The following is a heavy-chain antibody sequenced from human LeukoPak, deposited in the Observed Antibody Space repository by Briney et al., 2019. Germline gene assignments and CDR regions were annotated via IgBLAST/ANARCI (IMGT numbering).Heavy chain of an antibody. CDR1: GYTFTSYG. Sequence: ASVKVSCKASGYTFTSYGISWVRQAPGQGLEWMEWINPNSGGTNYAQKFQGRVTMTRDTSISTAYMELSRLRSDDTAVYYCARGRRGSSAGGYYYYYMDVWGKGTTVTVSS. CDR2: INPNSGGT. D-gene: IGHD6-6*01. V-gene: IGHV1-2*02. J-gene: IGHJ6*03. CDR3: ARGRRGSSAGGYYYYYMDV.